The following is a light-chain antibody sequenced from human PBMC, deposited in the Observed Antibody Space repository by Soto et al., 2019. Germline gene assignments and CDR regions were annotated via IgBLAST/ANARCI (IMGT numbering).Light chain of an antibody. CDR2: DAS. Sequence: DLQMTQSPSTLSASVGDRVTITCRASQSISSWLAWYQQKPGKAPKLLIYDASSLESGVPSRFSGSGSGTEFPLTISSLQPDDFATYYCQQYNSYQGTFGQGTKVEIK. J-gene: IGKJ1*01. CDR3: QQYNSYQGT. CDR1: QSISSW. V-gene: IGKV1-5*01.